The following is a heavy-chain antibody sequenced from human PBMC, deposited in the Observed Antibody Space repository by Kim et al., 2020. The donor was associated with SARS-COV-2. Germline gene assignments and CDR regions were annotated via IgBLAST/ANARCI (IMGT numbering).Heavy chain of an antibody. CDR3: ARVRRVTMPYYFDY. CDR1: GFTVSSNY. D-gene: IGHD2-2*01. J-gene: IGHJ4*02. V-gene: IGHV3-53*01. Sequence: GSLRLSCAASGFTVSSNYMSWVRQAPGKGLEWVSVIYSGGSTYYADSVKGRFTISRDNSKNTLYLQMNSLRAEDTAVYYCARVRRVTMPYYFDYWGQGT. CDR2: IYSGGST.